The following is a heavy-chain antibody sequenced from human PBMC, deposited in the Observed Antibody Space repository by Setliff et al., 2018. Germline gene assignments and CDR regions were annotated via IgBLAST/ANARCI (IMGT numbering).Heavy chain of an antibody. CDR1: GYTFTSYA. CDR2: INAGNGNT. V-gene: IGHV1-3*01. D-gene: IGHD2-15*01. CDR3: ARDWDILGGEDDY. Sequence: ASVKVSCKASGYTFTSYAMHWVRQAPGQRLEWMGWINAGNGNTYNAHKFQGRVTMTSDTSTSTAYMELRSLRSDDTAVYYCARDWDILGGEDDYWGQGTLVTVSS. J-gene: IGHJ4*02.